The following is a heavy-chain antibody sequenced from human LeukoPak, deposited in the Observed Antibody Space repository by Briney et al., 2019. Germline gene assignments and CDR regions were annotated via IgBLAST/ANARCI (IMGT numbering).Heavy chain of an antibody. CDR3: VRRMTGVNNFDY. Sequence: GALRPPCATSGFTLRSYNPNRGRQAPGEGVEGVSSISSRSSYIYYADSVKGRFTISRDNAKNSLYLQMNSLRAEDTAVYYCVRRMTGVNNFDYWGQGTLVTVSS. D-gene: IGHD3-9*01. CDR1: GFTLRSYN. CDR2: ISSRSSYI. V-gene: IGHV3-21*01. J-gene: IGHJ4*02.